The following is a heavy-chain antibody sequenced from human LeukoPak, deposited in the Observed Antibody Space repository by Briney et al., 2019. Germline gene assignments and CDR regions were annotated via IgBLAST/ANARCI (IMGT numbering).Heavy chain of an antibody. J-gene: IGHJ4*02. D-gene: IGHD4-17*01. Sequence: GGSLRLSCALSGLTVNDNYMSWVRQAPGKGLEWVSLIFPDGQTYYADFVQGRFSISRDMSRYSLFLDMSSLRAEDTAVFFCARANPVYGDFDYWGQGTLVTVSS. CDR3: ARANPVYGDFDY. CDR2: IFPDGQT. CDR1: GLTVNDNY. V-gene: IGHV3-53*01.